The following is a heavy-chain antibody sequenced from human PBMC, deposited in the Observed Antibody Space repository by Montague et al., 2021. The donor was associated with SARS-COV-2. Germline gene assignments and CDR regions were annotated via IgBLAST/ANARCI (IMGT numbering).Heavy chain of an antibody. Sequence: SETLSLTCSVSSDSISSRSYCWAWIRQSPGKGLEWIGNICYGGSTYYNPSLRSRVVMSAETSKSQFSLKLYSVTAADTSIYYCARRRDMSTVVSPAVFDLWGQGTMVIVSS. CDR1: SDSISSRSYC. J-gene: IGHJ3*01. CDR2: ICYGGST. CDR3: ARRRDMSTVVSPAVFDL. D-gene: IGHD4-23*01. V-gene: IGHV4-39*01.